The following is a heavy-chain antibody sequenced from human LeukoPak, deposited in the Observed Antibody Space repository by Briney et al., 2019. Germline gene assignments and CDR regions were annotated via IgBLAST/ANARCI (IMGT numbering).Heavy chain of an antibody. CDR2: INPNSGGT. Sequence: ASVKVSCKASGYTFTGYYMHWVRQAPGQGLEWMGWINPNSGGTNYAQKFQGRVTMTRDTPISTAYMELSRLRSDDTAVYYCATYLLLPRYFDYWGQGTLVTVSS. D-gene: IGHD2-15*01. V-gene: IGHV1-2*02. CDR1: GYTFTGYY. J-gene: IGHJ4*02. CDR3: ATYLLLPRYFDY.